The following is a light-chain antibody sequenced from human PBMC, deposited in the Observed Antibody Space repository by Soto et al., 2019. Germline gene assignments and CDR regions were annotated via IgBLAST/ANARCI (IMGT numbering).Light chain of an antibody. CDR1: QSISSW. J-gene: IGKJ1*01. CDR2: DAS. V-gene: IGKV1-5*01. Sequence: DIQMTQSPSTLSASVGDRVTITCRAGQSISSWLAWYQQKPGKAPKLLIYDASSLESGVPSRFSGSGSGTEFTLTITSLPPDPFAPYSCQQYHSYAGTFGQGTKVDIQ. CDR3: QQYHSYAGT.